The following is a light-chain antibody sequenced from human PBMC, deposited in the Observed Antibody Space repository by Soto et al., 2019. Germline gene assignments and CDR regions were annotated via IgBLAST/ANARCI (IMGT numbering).Light chain of an antibody. V-gene: IGLV2-11*01. Sequence: QSVLTQPRSVSGSPGQSVTISCTGTSSDVGGYNYVSWYQHHPGKAPKLMIYDVTKRPSGVPDRFSGSKSGNTASLTISGLQAEDEADYSFCSYVGYDTFVVFGGGTKVTVL. CDR1: SSDVGGYNY. CDR2: DVT. J-gene: IGLJ2*01. CDR3: CSYVGYDTFVV.